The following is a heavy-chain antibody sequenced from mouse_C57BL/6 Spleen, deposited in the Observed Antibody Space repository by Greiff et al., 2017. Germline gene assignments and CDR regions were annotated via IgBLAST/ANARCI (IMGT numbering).Heavy chain of an antibody. J-gene: IGHJ4*01. CDR1: GFTFSSYG. Sequence: EVQRVESGGGLVKPGGSLKLSCAASGFTFSSYGMSWVRQTPDKRLEWVATISSGGSYTYYPDSVKGRFTISRDNAKNTLYLQMSSLKSEDTAMYYCARSYESSMDYWGQGTSVTVSS. V-gene: IGHV5-6*01. CDR3: ARSYESSMDY. D-gene: IGHD2-12*01. CDR2: ISSGGSYT.